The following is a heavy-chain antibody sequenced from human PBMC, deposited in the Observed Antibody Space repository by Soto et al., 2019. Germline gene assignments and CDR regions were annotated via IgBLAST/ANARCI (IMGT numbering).Heavy chain of an antibody. Sequence: SETLSLTCAVYGGSFSGYYWSWIRQPPGKGLEWIGEINHSGSTNYNPSLKSRVTISVDTSKNQFSLKLSSVTAADTAVYYCARGRRYFNYWGQGTLVTVSS. CDR3: ARGRRYFNY. CDR2: INHSGST. CDR1: GGSFSGYY. V-gene: IGHV4-34*01. D-gene: IGHD1-20*01. J-gene: IGHJ4*02.